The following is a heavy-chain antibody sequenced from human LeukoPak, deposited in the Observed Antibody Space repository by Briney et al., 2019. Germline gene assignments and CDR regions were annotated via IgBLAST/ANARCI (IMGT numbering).Heavy chain of an antibody. CDR3: GRETWQAYNDFWSGYVTD. V-gene: IGHV3-7*01. Sequence: QPRGSLRLSCAASGFAFSDSWMTWVRRAPGKGLEWVANIRQDAKSKYYVDSVKGRFTISRDNAHSTLYLDMNSLTAEDTAIYYCGRETWQAYNDFWSGYVTDWGQGIVVTVSS. D-gene: IGHD3-3*01. CDR1: GFAFSDSW. CDR2: IRQDAKSK. J-gene: IGHJ4*02.